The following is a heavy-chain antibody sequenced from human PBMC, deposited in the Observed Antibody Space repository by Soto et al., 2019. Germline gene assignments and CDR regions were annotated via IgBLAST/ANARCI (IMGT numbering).Heavy chain of an antibody. Sequence: GGSLRLSCAASGFTFSSYSMNWARQAPGKGLEWVSSISSSSSYIYYADSVKGRSTISRDNAKNSLYLQMNSLRAEDTAVYYCARDVGSGFDYWGQGTLVTVSS. J-gene: IGHJ4*02. D-gene: IGHD6-19*01. CDR1: GFTFSSYS. V-gene: IGHV3-21*01. CDR2: ISSSSSYI. CDR3: ARDVGSGFDY.